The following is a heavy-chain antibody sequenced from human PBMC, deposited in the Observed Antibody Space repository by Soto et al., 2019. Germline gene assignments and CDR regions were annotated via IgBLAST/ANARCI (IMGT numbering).Heavy chain of an antibody. CDR2: ISSDESST. J-gene: IGHJ4*02. D-gene: IGHD1-1*01. V-gene: IGHV3-74*01. Sequence: GGSLRLSCAASGFTFSDHWKHWVRQAPGKGLVWVSRISSDESSTSHADSVKGRFTTARDNAKNTLYLQMSSLSAEDTAVYYCVRGLAGTTTYVDYWGQGTLVTVSS. CDR1: GFTFSDHW. CDR3: VRGLAGTTTYVDY.